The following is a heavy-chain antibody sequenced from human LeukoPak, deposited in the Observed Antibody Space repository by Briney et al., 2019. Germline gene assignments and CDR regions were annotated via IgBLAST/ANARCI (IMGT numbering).Heavy chain of an antibody. J-gene: IGHJ4*02. CDR3: ARVPPNHYDTSGYYGEDY. CDR1: GYTFTSYD. CDR2: MNPNSGNT. Sequence: ASVKVSCKASGYTFTSYDINWVRQATGQGLEWMGWMNPNSGNTGYAQKFQGRVTMTRNTSISTAYMELSSLRSEDTAVYYCARVPPNHYDTSGYYGEDYWGQGTLVTVSS. V-gene: IGHV1-8*01. D-gene: IGHD3-22*01.